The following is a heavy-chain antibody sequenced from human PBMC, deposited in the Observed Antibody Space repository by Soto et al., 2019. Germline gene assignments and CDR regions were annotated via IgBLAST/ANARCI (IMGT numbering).Heavy chain of an antibody. CDR2: IFSSDEK. CDR1: GYTFTTYD. J-gene: IGHJ5*02. Sequence: CKASGYTFTTYDINWIRQPPGKALEWLAHIFSSDEKSYRTSLETRLTVSKDTSKSQVVLTMTNMDPLDTATYYCARAVDRAISDIWFDPWGQGTQVTVSS. V-gene: IGHV2-26*01. CDR3: ARAVDRAISDIWFDP. D-gene: IGHD5-18*01.